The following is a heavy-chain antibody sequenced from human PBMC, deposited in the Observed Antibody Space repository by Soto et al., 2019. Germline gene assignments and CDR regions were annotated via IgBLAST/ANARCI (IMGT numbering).Heavy chain of an antibody. J-gene: IGHJ4*02. V-gene: IGHV4-31*03. D-gene: IGHD1-20*01. Sequence: QVQLQESGPGLVKPSQTLSLTCTVSGASISSGGYYWTWIRQLPGKGLEWIGYIFYSGSTYYNPSLKSRVTISADTSKNQFSLKLTSVTAADTAVYYCARDQGISGTTRGTFDSWGQGTLVTVSS. CDR3: ARDQGISGTTRGTFDS. CDR2: IFYSGST. CDR1: GASISSGGYY.